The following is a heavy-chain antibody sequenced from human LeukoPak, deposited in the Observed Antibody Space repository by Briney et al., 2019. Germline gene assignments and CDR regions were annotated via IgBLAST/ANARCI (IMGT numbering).Heavy chain of an antibody. CDR3: ARSELNDYFKY. CDR2: ISQSGNT. CDR1: GYSISSGYD. V-gene: IGHV4-38-2*02. J-gene: IGHJ4*02. Sequence: SETLSLTCTVSGYSISSGYDWGWMRPAPGKGLEWLGSISQSGNTYNNPSLKSRVTLSVDTSKNQVSLQMTSVTAADTAMYYCARSELNDYFKYWGQGTLVTVST. D-gene: IGHD1-7*01.